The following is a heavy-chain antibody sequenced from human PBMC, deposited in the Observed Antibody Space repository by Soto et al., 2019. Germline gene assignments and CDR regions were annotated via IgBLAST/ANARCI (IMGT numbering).Heavy chain of an antibody. CDR2: ISTYNGDT. J-gene: IGHJ6*02. D-gene: IGHD2-15*01. CDR1: GYTFTRSG. V-gene: IGHV1-18*01. Sequence: QVQLVQSGAEVKKPGASVKVSCKASGYTFTRSGISWVRQAPGQGLEWMGWISTYNGDTNYAQTFQGRVTMTTDTSQSTVYMELRSLRTDDTAVYYCAREGVAPSCSYGMDVWGQGTPVTVSS. CDR3: AREGVAPSCSYGMDV.